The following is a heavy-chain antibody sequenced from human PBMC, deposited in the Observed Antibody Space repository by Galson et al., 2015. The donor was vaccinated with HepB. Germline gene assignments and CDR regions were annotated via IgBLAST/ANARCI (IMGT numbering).Heavy chain of an antibody. CDR3: ARERGAGWYEGNDY. Sequence: SLRLSCAASGFTFSSYSIHWVREAPGKGLEWVAIISHDGRNTYYAYSVKGRFTISRANSRNTLYLQMNGLRSDDTAVYYCARERGAGWYEGNDYWGQGTRVVVSS. CDR2: ISHDGRNT. J-gene: IGHJ4*02. V-gene: IGHV3-30*04. CDR1: GFTFSSYS. D-gene: IGHD6-19*01.